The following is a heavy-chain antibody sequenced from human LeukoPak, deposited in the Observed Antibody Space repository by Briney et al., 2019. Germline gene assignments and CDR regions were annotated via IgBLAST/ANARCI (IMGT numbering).Heavy chain of an antibody. CDR1: GLTVSSNY. CDR3: AKASAMIVVVSKHFDY. V-gene: IGHV3-23*01. D-gene: IGHD3-22*01. Sequence: GGSLRLSCAASGLTVSSNYMNWVRQAPGKGLEWVSAISGSGGSTYYADSVKGRFTISRDNSKNTLYLQMNSLRAEDTAVYYCAKASAMIVVVSKHFDYWGQGTLVTVSS. J-gene: IGHJ4*02. CDR2: ISGSGGST.